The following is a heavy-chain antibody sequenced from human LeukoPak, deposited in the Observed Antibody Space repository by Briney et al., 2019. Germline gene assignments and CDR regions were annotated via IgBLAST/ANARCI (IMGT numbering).Heavy chain of an antibody. D-gene: IGHD4-17*01. V-gene: IGHV1-46*01. Sequence: ASVKVSCKASGYTFSSYYVHWVRQAPGQGLEWMGILNTGGDITSYAQNFQGRVTVTRDTSTNTVYMELNSLRSDDTALYYCVRGPLTTVTTLDYWGQGTLVTVSS. CDR1: GYTFSSYY. CDR3: VRGPLTTVTTLDY. J-gene: IGHJ4*02. CDR2: LNTGGDIT.